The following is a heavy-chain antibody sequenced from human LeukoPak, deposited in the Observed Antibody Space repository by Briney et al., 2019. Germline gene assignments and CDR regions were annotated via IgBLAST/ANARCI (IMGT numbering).Heavy chain of an antibody. CDR3: ARTWGPSYCSSTSCPPYGMDV. CDR2: IIPIFGTA. V-gene: IGHV1-69*06. CDR1: GGTFSSYA. Sequence: SVKVSCKASGGTFSSYAISWVRQAPGRGLEWMGGIIPIFGTANYAQKFQGRVTITADKSTSTAYMELSSLRSEDTAVYYCARTWGPSYCSSTSCPPYGMDVWGKGTTVTVSS. J-gene: IGHJ6*04. D-gene: IGHD2-2*01.